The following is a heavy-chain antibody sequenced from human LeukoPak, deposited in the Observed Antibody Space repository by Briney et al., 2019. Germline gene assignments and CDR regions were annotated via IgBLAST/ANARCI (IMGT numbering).Heavy chain of an antibody. Sequence: GGSLRLSCAVSGFTVSTNHMTWVRQAPGKGLEWVSAINDVDTAYYADTVRGRFTISRDSAKSTLYPQMKSLRADDTAVYYCARDMVHSSGAFDSWGQGTLVSVSS. D-gene: IGHD3-22*01. V-gene: IGHV3-53*01. CDR1: GFTVSTNH. J-gene: IGHJ4*02. CDR2: INDVDTA. CDR3: ARDMVHSSGAFDS.